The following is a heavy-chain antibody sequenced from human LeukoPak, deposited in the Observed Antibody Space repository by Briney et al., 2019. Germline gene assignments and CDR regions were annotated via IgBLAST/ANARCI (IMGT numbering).Heavy chain of an antibody. D-gene: IGHD2-2*01. Sequence: GGSMRLSCAASGFTFSSYAMSWVRQAPGKGLEWVSAISGSGGSTYYADSVKGRFTISRDNSKNTLYLQMNSLRAEDTAVYYCAKSHPPLGYCSSTSCQRTNWFEPWGPGTLVTVSS. CDR2: ISGSGGST. CDR3: AKSHPPLGYCSSTSCQRTNWFEP. J-gene: IGHJ5*02. V-gene: IGHV3-23*01. CDR1: GFTFSSYA.